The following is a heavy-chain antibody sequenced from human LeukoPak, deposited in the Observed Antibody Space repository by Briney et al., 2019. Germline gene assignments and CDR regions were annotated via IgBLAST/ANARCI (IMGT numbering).Heavy chain of an antibody. D-gene: IGHD5-24*01. CDR2: INHSGST. V-gene: IGHV4-34*01. Sequence: SETLSLTCAVYGGSFSGYYWSWIRQPPGKGLEWIGEINHSGSTNYNPSLKSRVTISVDTSKNQFSLKLSSVTAADTAVYYCARGWLQSGFDYWGQGSLVTVSS. CDR3: ARGWLQSGFDY. J-gene: IGHJ4*02. CDR1: GGSFSGYY.